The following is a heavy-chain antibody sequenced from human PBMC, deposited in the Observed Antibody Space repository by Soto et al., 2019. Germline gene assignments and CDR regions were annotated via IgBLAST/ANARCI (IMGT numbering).Heavy chain of an antibody. CDR3: ARLENFDWLSTTFDP. D-gene: IGHD3-9*01. CDR1: GYSFTGYW. V-gene: IGHV5-51*01. CDR2: IYPGDSDT. Sequence: GESLKISCKGSGYSFTGYWIGWVRQMPGKGLEWMGIIYPGDSDTRYSPSFQGQVTISADKSISTAYLQWSSLKASDTAMYYCARLENFDWLSTTFDPWGQGTLVTVSS. J-gene: IGHJ5*02.